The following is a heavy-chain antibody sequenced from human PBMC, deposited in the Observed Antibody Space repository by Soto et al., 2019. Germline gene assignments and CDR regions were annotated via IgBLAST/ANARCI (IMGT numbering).Heavy chain of an antibody. Sequence: QEQLVQSGAEVKKSGASVKVSCKASGYTFTTYYMHWVRQAPGQGLEWMAIINPVDGSTRYAQNLQGRVSVTRDTSTSTVYMELSSLRSEDTAVYFCAREGFQGSAFDIWGQGTMVTVSS. CDR3: AREGFQGSAFDI. CDR2: INPVDGST. CDR1: GYTFTTYY. J-gene: IGHJ3*02. V-gene: IGHV1-46*01.